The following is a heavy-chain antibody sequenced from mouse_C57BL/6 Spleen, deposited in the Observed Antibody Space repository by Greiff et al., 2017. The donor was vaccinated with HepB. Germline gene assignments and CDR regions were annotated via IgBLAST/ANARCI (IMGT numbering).Heavy chain of an antibody. CDR2: IDPSDSYT. V-gene: IGHV1-69*01. D-gene: IGHD2-4*01. J-gene: IGHJ4*01. Sequence: QVQLKQPGAELVMPGASVKLSCKASGYTFTSYWMHWVKQRPGQGLEWIGEIDPSDSYTNYNQKFKGKSTLTVDKSSSTAYMQLSSLTSEDSAVYYCASGFMITDAMDYWGQGTSVTVSS. CDR3: ASGFMITDAMDY. CDR1: GYTFTSYW.